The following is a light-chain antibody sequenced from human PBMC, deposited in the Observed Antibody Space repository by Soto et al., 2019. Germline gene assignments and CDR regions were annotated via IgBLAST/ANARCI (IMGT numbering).Light chain of an antibody. CDR2: GAY. CDR3: QQTDSPPFT. V-gene: IGKV1-39*01. J-gene: IGKJ2*01. Sequence: DIQMTQSPSSLSASVGDRVTITCRASHTFSSFLNWYQQKRGKPPTLLIYGAYNVRSGVPSRFTGSGGGAEFRLTISSLQPDEFATYYCQQTDSPPFTVGQGTSLELK. CDR1: HTFSSF.